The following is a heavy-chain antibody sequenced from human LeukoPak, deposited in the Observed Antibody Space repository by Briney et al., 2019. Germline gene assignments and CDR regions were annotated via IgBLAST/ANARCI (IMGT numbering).Heavy chain of an antibody. J-gene: IGHJ4*02. CDR3: ARGLYSDMSGSFDN. D-gene: IGHD3-3*01. CDR1: GLNVSSNY. CDR2: IYSGGST. V-gene: IGHV3-53*01. Sequence: QPGGSMRLSCAACGLNVSSNYMTWVRQAAGKGLEWVSGIYSGGSTYYGDSVQGRFTISRDNSQNTLYLQMNSLGAEDTAVYYCARGLYSDMSGSFDNWGRETLVTVSS.